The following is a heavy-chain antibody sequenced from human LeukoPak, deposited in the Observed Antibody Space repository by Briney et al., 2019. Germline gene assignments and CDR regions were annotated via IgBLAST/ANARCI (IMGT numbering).Heavy chain of an antibody. V-gene: IGHV3-66*02. CDR1: GFTVSSNY. J-gene: IGHJ4*02. CDR2: IYSGGST. D-gene: IGHD2-2*01. CDR3: AREYCNSTSCSVDY. Sequence: GGSLRLSCAASGFTVSSNYMSWVRQAPGKGLEWVSVIYSGGSTYYADSVKGRFTISRDNSKNTLYLQMNSLRAEDTAVYYCAREYCNSTSCSVDYWGQGTLVTVSS.